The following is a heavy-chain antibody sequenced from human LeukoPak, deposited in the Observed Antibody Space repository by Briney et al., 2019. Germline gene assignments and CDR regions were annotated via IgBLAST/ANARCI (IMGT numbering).Heavy chain of an antibody. Sequence: GGSLRLSCAASGFTSSSYSMNWVRQAPGKGLEWVSSISSSSSYIYYADSVKGRFTISRDNAKNSLYLQMNSLRAEDTAVYYCARDLYCGGDCYPSARGYYGMDVWGQGTTVTVSS. D-gene: IGHD2-21*02. V-gene: IGHV3-21*01. CDR1: GFTSSSYS. J-gene: IGHJ6*02. CDR3: ARDLYCGGDCYPSARGYYGMDV. CDR2: ISSSSSYI.